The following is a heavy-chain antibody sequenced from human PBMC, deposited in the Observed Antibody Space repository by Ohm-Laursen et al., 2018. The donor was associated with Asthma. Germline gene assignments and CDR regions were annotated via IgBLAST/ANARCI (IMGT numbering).Heavy chain of an antibody. J-gene: IGHJ6*02. Sequence: SLRLSCTASGFTFSGSWMIWVRQAPGKGLEWVSIIYSSGSTYYADSVKGRFTISRDTSKNTLYLQMNSLRAEDTAVYYCARDIGYCSGGSCYGMDVWGQGTTVTVSS. CDR1: GFTFSGSW. CDR3: ARDIGYCSGGSCYGMDV. D-gene: IGHD2-15*01. CDR2: IYSSGST. V-gene: IGHV3-53*01.